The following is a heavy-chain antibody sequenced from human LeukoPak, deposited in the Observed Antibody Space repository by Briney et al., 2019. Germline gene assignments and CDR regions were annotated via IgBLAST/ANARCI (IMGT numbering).Heavy chain of an antibody. V-gene: IGHV3-23*01. CDR1: GLTFSSYA. J-gene: IGHJ4*02. D-gene: IGHD2/OR15-2a*01. CDR3: AKLSSNYFEC. Sequence: GGSLRLSCSSSGLTFSSYAMTWVRRAPGKGLEWVSSISGSAASTYYADSVKSRFTISRDNSKNTLSLQMNSLRAEDTAVYYCAKLSSNYFECWGQGTLVTVSS. CDR2: ISGSAAST.